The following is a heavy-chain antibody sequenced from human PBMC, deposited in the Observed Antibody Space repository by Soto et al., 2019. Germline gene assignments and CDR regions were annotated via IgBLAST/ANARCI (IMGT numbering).Heavy chain of an antibody. CDR1: GFTFSSYS. CDR2: ISSSSSYI. D-gene: IGHD2-15*01. Sequence: GGSLRLSCAASGFTFSSYSMNWVRQAPGKGLEWVSSISSSSSYIYYADSVKGRFTISRDNAKNSLYLQMNSLRAEDTAVYYCAIDPTDYPVVVVAATTYAFDIWGQGTMVTVSS. CDR3: AIDPTDYPVVVVAATTYAFDI. V-gene: IGHV3-21*01. J-gene: IGHJ3*02.